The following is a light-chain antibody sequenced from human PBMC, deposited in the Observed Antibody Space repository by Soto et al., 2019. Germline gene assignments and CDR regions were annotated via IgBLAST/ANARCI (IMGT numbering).Light chain of an antibody. CDR3: QQRSNWPSLT. V-gene: IGKV3-11*01. Sequence: EVVMTQSPANLSVSPGVGATLSCWASQPVSDKLAWYQHKPGQAPRLLISDASNRATGIPARFSGSGSETDFTLTISSLEPEDSAVYYCQQRSNWPSLTFGGGTKVDI. CDR2: DAS. CDR1: QPVSDK. J-gene: IGKJ4*01.